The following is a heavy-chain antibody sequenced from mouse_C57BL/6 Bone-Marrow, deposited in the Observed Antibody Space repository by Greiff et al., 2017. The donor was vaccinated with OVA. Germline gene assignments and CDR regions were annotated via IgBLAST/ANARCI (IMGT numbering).Heavy chain of an antibody. CDR2: IYPGNGDT. CDR1: GYTFTSYN. Sequence: QVQLQQSGAELVRPGASVKMSCKASGYTFTSYNMHWVKQTPRQGLEWIGAIYPGNGDTSYNQKFKGKATLTVDKSSSTAYMQLSSLTSEDSAVYFWARERICTVVATDWYFDVWGTGTTVTVSS. J-gene: IGHJ1*03. V-gene: IGHV1-12*01. D-gene: IGHD1-1*01. CDR3: ARERICTVVATDWYFDV.